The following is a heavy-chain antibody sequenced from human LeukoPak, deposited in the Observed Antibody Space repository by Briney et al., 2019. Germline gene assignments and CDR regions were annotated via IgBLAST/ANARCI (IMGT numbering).Heavy chain of an antibody. Sequence: SETLSLTCAVYGGSFSGYYCSWIRQPPGKGLEWIGEINHSGSTNYNPSLKSRVTISVDTSKNQFSLKLSSVTAADTAVYYCARAASYCSGGSCYSGEKYYFDYWGQGTLVTVSS. CDR3: ARAASYCSGGSCYSGEKYYFDY. J-gene: IGHJ4*02. CDR2: INHSGST. D-gene: IGHD2-15*01. V-gene: IGHV4-34*01. CDR1: GGSFSGYY.